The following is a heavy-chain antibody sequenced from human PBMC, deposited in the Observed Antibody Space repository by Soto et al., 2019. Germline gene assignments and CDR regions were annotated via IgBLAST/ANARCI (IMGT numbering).Heavy chain of an antibody. V-gene: IGHV4-4*07. Sequence: SETLSLTCTVSGASISGFYWSWIRKSAGKGLEWIGRIYATGTTDYNPSLKSRVMMSVDTSKKQFSLKLRSVTAADTAVYYCVRDGTKSLRDWFDPWGQGISVTVSS. CDR3: VRDGTKSLRDWFDP. CDR1: GASISGFY. CDR2: IYATGTT. D-gene: IGHD1-1*01. J-gene: IGHJ5*02.